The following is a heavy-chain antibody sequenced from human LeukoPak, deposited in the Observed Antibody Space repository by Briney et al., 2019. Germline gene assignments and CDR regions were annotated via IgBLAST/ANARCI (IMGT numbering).Heavy chain of an antibody. CDR3: ARHPVGTLDY. CDR1: GYNFISYW. Sequence: GESLKISCKGSGYNFISYWIGWVRQMPGKGLEWMGIIYPGDSDTRYSPPFQGQVTISVDKSINTAYLQWSSLKASDTAMYYCARHPVGTLDYWGQGTLVTVSS. CDR2: IYPGDSDT. V-gene: IGHV5-51*01. D-gene: IGHD1-26*01. J-gene: IGHJ4*02.